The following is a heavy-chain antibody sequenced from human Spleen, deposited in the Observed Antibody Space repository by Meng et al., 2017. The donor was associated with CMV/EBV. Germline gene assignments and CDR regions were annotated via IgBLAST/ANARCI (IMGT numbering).Heavy chain of an antibody. V-gene: IGHV3-30*04. CDR3: AAKMHGDYAFEY. J-gene: IGHJ4*02. Sequence: GESLKISCAASGFTFSAYEMNWVRQAPGKGLEWVAVISYDGSNKYYADSVKGRFTISRDNSKKTVYLQMSSLGAEDTAVYYCAAKMHGDYAFEYWGQGSLVTVSS. CDR1: GFTFSAYE. D-gene: IGHD4-17*01. CDR2: ISYDGSNK.